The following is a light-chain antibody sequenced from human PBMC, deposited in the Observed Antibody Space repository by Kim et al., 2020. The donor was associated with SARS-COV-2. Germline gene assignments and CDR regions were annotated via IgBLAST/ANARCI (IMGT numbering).Light chain of an antibody. J-gene: IGKJ4*01. V-gene: IGKV3-11*01. CDR2: ETS. CDR3: QQRYNRPLT. Sequence: EIVLTQSPATLSLSPGERATLSCRASQSVGNSLAWFQQKPGQAPRLLIFETSNRATGIPARFSGSGSGTAFTLTISSLEPEDFAVYYCQQRYNRPLTFGGGTKVDIK. CDR1: QSVGNS.